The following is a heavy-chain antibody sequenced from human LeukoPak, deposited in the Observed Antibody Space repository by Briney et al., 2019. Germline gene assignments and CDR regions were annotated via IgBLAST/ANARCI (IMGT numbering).Heavy chain of an antibody. V-gene: IGHV5-51*01. CDR1: GYSFTSYW. D-gene: IGHD6-6*01. J-gene: IGHJ4*02. Sequence: GESLKISCQGSGYSFTSYWIGWVRQMPGKGLEWMGIIYPGDSDTRYSPSFQGQVTISADKSISTAYLQWSSLKASDTAMYYCARTRAYSSSRYYFDYWGQGTLVTVSS. CDR3: ARTRAYSSSRYYFDY. CDR2: IYPGDSDT.